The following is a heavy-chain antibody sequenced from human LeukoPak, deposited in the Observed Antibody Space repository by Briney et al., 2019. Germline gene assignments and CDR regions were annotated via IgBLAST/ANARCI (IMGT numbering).Heavy chain of an antibody. V-gene: IGHV3-30-3*01. CDR1: GFTFSSYA. J-gene: IGHJ3*02. Sequence: AGGSLRLSCAASGFTFSSYAMHWVRQAPRKGLEWVAVISYDGSNKYYADSVKGRFTISRDNSKNTLYLQMNSLRAEDTAVYYCARERTRWELLGGGAFDIWGQGTMVTVSS. D-gene: IGHD1-26*01. CDR2: ISYDGSNK. CDR3: ARERTRWELLGGGAFDI.